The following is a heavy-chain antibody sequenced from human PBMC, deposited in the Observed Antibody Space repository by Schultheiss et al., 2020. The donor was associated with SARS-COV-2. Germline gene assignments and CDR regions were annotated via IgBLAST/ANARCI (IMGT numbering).Heavy chain of an antibody. CDR2: IIPIFGTA. V-gene: IGHV1-69*05. Sequence: LVKVSCKASGGTFSSYAISWVRQAPGQGLEWMGGIIPIFGTANYAQKFQGRVTMTTDTSTSTAYMELRSLRSDDTAVYYCARNSHDYGVGVYWGQGTLVTVSS. CDR1: GGTFSSYA. J-gene: IGHJ1*01. CDR3: ARNSHDYGVGVY. D-gene: IGHD4-17*01.